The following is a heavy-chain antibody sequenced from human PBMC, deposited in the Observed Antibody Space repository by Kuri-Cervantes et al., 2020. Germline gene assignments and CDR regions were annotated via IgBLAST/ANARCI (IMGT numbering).Heavy chain of an antibody. Sequence: SETLSLTCTVSGGSISSSSYYWSWIRQPPGKGLEWIGYIYYSGSTNYNPSLKSRVTISVDTSKNQFSLKLSSVTAADTAVYYCARAYTYYYYYGSGAYYFDYWGQGTLVTVSS. CDR1: GGSISSSSYY. CDR2: IYYSGST. J-gene: IGHJ4*02. D-gene: IGHD3-10*01. CDR3: ARAYTYYYYYGSGAYYFDY. V-gene: IGHV4-61*01.